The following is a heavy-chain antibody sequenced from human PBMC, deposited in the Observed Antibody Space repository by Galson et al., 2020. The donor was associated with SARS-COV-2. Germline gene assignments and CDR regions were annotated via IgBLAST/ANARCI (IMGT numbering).Heavy chain of an antibody. V-gene: IGHV1-8*02. CDR2: MNPNRGNT. CDR1: GYTFTSYD. CDR3: ARGQKFGAPDY. D-gene: IGHD3-10*01. Sequence: ASVKVSCKASGYTFTSYDINWVRQATGQGLEWLGWMNPNRGNTGYAQKFQGRLTMTRDHSTTTAYMELSRLTFEDTAVYYCARGQKFGAPDYWGQGALVTVSS. J-gene: IGHJ4*02.